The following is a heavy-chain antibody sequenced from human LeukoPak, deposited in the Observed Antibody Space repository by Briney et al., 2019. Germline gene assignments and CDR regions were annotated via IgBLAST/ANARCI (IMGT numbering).Heavy chain of an antibody. D-gene: IGHD1-1*01. Sequence: SETLSLTCTVSDDSISSTSYYWGWIRQPPGKGLERIGSMYSSGSTYYSPSLKSRVTISVDTSKNHFSLKLSSVTAADTAVYYCARGTPDYYYYYYMDVWGKGTTVTVSS. CDR3: ARGTPDYYYYYYMDV. V-gene: IGHV4-39*07. J-gene: IGHJ6*03. CDR2: MYSSGST. CDR1: DDSISSTSYY.